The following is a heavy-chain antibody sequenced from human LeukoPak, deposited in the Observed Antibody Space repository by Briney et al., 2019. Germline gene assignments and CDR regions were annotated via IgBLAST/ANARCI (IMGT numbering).Heavy chain of an antibody. CDR2: IYYSGST. CDR3: ARPYYDILTGYKWFDP. J-gene: IGHJ5*02. V-gene: IGHV4-39*01. D-gene: IGHD3-9*01. Sequence: SETLSLTCTVSGGSISSSSYYWGWIRQPPGKGLERIGSIYYSGSTYYNPSLKSRVTISVDTSKNQFSLKLSSVTAADTAVYYCARPYYDILTGYKWFDPWGQGTLVTVSS. CDR1: GGSISSSSYY.